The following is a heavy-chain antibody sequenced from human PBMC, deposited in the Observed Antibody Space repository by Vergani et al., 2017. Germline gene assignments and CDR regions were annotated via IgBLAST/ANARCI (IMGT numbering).Heavy chain of an antibody. CDR3: ASHGDFFVFPNEAGYGMDV. CDR1: GYSFTTYY. J-gene: IGHJ6*02. D-gene: IGHD4-17*01. V-gene: IGHV1-46*01. CDR2: FNPSADST. Sequence: QVQLVQSGAEVKEPGASVKISCKASGYSFTTYYMHWVRQAPGQGLEWMGIFNPSADSTSYAQKFQDRVTMTSDTSTTTVYMELSSLRSDDTAVYYCASHGDFFVFPNEAGYGMDVWGQGTTVTVSS.